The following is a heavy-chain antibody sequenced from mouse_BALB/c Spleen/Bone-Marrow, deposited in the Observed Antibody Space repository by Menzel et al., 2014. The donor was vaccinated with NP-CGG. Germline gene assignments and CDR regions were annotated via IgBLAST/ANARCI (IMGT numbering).Heavy chain of an antibody. CDR1: GYTFTRYW. D-gene: IGHD2-3*01. CDR2: INPSNGRT. CDR3: ARWLLQYFDV. V-gene: IGHV1S81*02. J-gene: IGHJ1*01. Sequence: VQLQQSGAELVKPGASVKLSCKASGYTFTRYWMHWVKQRPGQGLEWIGEINPSNGRTNYNEKFKSKATLTVDKSSNTAYMQLSSLTSEDSAVYYCARWLLQYFDVWGAGTTDTVSS.